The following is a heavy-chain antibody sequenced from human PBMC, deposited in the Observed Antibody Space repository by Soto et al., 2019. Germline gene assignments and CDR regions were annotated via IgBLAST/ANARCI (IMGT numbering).Heavy chain of an antibody. J-gene: IGHJ4*01. D-gene: IGHD2-8*01. V-gene: IGHV3-15*07. CDR1: GFTFTGYW. CDR3: TTDSRTSLPEIRFDY. Sequence: GGSLRLSCAASGFTFTGYWMDWVRQSPGKGLEWVGRVKSKTDGGSSDYAAAVKGRFAVSRDDSRNIVYLQMNSLKIEDTGVYYCTTDSRTSLPEIRFDYWGHGAQVTVSS. CDR2: VKSKTDGGSS.